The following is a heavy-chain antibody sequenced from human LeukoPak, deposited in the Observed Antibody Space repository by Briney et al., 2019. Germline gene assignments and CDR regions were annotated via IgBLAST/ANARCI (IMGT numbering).Heavy chain of an antibody. CDR1: GFTFSSHG. D-gene: IGHD3-9*01. V-gene: IGHV3-23*01. CDR2: ISGSGGST. Sequence: GGSLRLSCAASGFTFSSHGMNWVRQAPGKGLEWVSAISGSGGSTYYADSVKGRFTISRDNSKNTLYLQMNSLRAEDTAVYYCAKPSDRLRYFDWLAWGQGTLVTVSS. CDR3: AKPSDRLRYFDWLA. J-gene: IGHJ4*02.